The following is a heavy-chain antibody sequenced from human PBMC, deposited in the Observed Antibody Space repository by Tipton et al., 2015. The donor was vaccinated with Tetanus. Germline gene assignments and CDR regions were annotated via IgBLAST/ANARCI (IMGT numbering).Heavy chain of an antibody. J-gene: IGHJ4*02. CDR3: ARRRTTTALANYFDS. CDR1: GGTFTNYA. V-gene: IGHV1-69*01. D-gene: IGHD1-1*01. CDR2: ITPIFGTT. Sequence: QLVQSGAEMKKPGSSVKVSCKASGGTFTNYALSWVRQAPGQGLEWVGGITPIFGTTNFAPKFQGRVTITADESTNTAFLELNSLKASDTAIYYCARRRTTTALANYFDSWGQGTQVTVSS.